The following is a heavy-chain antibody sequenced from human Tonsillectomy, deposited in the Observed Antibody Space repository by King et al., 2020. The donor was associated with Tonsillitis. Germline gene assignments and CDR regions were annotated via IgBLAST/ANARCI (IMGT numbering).Heavy chain of an antibody. D-gene: IGHD2-15*01. J-gene: IGHJ6*02. Sequence: VQLQESGPGLVKPSGTLSLTCAVSGGSISSSNWWSWVRQPPGKGLEWIGEIYHRGSTNYNPSLKSRVTISVDKSKNQFSLELTSVTAADTAVYYCARWWYCDYYYYAMAVWGQGTTVTVSS. CDR2: IYHRGST. V-gene: IGHV4-4*02. CDR1: GGSISSSNW. CDR3: ARWWYCDYYYYAMAV.